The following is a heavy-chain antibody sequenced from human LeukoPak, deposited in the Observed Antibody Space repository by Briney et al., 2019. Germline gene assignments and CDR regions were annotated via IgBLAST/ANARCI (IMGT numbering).Heavy chain of an antibody. CDR2: IKQDGSEK. Sequence: PGGSLRLSCAVSGFTLSSYWMSWVRQAPGKGLEWVANIKQDGSEKYYVDSVKGRFTISRDIAKSSLYLQMNSLRAEDTAVYYCARDRPGDFWSGYYHDYWGQGTLVTVSS. J-gene: IGHJ4*02. V-gene: IGHV3-7*01. CDR3: ARDRPGDFWSGYYHDY. D-gene: IGHD3-3*01. CDR1: GFTLSSYW.